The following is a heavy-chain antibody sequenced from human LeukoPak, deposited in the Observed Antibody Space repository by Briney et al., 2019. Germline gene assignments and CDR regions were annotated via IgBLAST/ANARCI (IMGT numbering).Heavy chain of an antibody. D-gene: IGHD3-22*01. CDR2: INTDGSRT. CDR1: GFTFSNYW. Sequence: GGSLRLSCGASGFTFSNYWMHWVRHARGKGLVWVSRINTDGSRTSYADSVKGRFTISRDNAKNTLYLQMNSLRAEDTAVYYCASEMSSGYYYAFDYWGQGTLVTVSS. V-gene: IGHV3-74*01. J-gene: IGHJ4*02. CDR3: ASEMSSGYYYAFDY.